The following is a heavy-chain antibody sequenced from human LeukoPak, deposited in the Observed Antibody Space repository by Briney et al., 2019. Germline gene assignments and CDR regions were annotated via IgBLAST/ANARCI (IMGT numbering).Heavy chain of an antibody. V-gene: IGHV3-23*01. J-gene: IGHJ3*02. Sequence: GGSLRLSCAASGFTFSSYGMHWVRQAPGKGLEWVSAISGSGGSTYYADSVKGRFTISRDNSKNTLYLQMNSLRAEDTAVYYCAKDQALHDAFDIWGQGTMVTVSS. CDR2: ISGSGGST. CDR1: GFTFSSYG. CDR3: AKDQALHDAFDI.